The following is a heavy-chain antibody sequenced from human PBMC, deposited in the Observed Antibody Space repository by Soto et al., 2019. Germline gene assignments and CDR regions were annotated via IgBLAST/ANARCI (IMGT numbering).Heavy chain of an antibody. Sequence: GGSLRLSCAASGFTFSSYSMNWVRQAPGKGLEWVSSISSSSSYIYYADSVKGRFTISRDNAKNSLYLQMNSLRAEDTAVYYCARDLSLGYFAFSGQGTLVTVSS. J-gene: IGHJ4*02. CDR3: ARDLSLGYFAF. CDR1: GFTFSSYS. CDR2: ISSSSSYI. V-gene: IGHV3-21*01.